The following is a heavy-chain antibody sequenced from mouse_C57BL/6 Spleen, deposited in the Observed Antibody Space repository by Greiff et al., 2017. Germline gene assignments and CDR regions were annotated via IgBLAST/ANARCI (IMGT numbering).Heavy chain of an antibody. Sequence: VQLQQSGPELVKPGASVKISCTASGYAFSSSWMNWVKQRPGKGLEWIGRIYPGDGDTNYNGKFKGKATLTADNSSSTAYMQLSSLTSEDSAVYVCARADYSNSWFAYWGQGTLVTVSA. CDR1: GYAFSSSW. J-gene: IGHJ3*01. D-gene: IGHD2-5*01. CDR3: ARADYSNSWFAY. CDR2: IYPGDGDT. V-gene: IGHV1-82*01.